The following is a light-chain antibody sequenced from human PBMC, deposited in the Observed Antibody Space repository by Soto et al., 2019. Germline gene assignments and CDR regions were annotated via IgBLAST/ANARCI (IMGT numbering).Light chain of an antibody. Sequence: EIVMTQSPATLSVSPGESATLSCRASQSVSSNLAWYQQKPGQAPRLLIYGASTRATGIPARFSGIGSGTEFPLTISSLQTEDFAVYYWQQYNNWPPYTFGQGNKLEIK. CDR2: GAS. J-gene: IGKJ2*01. CDR3: QQYNNWPPYT. V-gene: IGKV3-15*01. CDR1: QSVSSN.